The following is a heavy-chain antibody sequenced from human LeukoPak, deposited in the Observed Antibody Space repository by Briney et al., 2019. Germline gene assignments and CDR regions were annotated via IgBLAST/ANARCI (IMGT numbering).Heavy chain of an antibody. J-gene: IGHJ3*02. CDR1: GDSISSGAFS. V-gene: IGHV4-61*02. D-gene: IGHD3-10*01. CDR3: ARHSGVLKRNAFDI. CDR2: IYATGSA. Sequence: SQTLSLTCTVSGDSISSGAFSWSWIRQPAGKGLEWIGRIYATGSANYNPSLTSRVAISVDTSKRQFSLQLTSVTAADTAVYYCARHSGVLKRNAFDIWGQGTMVTVSS.